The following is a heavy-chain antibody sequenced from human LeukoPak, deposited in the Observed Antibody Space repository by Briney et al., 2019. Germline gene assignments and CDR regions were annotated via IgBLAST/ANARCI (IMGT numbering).Heavy chain of an antibody. CDR2: ISAYNGNT. D-gene: IGHD2-2*01. CDR1: GYTFTSYG. CDR3: ARDSRGIVVVPWFDP. Sequence: ASVKVSCKASGYTFTSYGISWVRQAPGQGLEWMGWISAYNGNTNYAQKLQGRVTMTTDTSTSTAYMELRSLRSDDTAVYYRARDSRGIVVVPWFDPWGQGTLVTVSS. V-gene: IGHV1-18*01. J-gene: IGHJ5*02.